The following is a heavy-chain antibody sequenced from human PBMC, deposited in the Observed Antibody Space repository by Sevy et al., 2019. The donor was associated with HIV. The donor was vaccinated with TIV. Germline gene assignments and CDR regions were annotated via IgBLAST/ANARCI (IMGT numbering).Heavy chain of an antibody. J-gene: IGHJ3*02. V-gene: IGHV3-21*01. CDR1: GFTFSSYS. CDR2: ISSSSSYI. CDR3: ARTVEMATISAFDI. D-gene: IGHD5-12*01. Sequence: GGALRLSCAASGFTFSSYSMNWVRQAPGKGLEWVSSISSSSSYIYYADSVKGRFTISRDNAKNSLYLNMNSLRAEDTAVYYCARTVEMATISAFDIWGQGTMVTVSS.